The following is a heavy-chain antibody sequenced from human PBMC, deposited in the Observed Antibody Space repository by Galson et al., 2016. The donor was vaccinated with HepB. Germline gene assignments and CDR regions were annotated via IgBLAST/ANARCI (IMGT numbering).Heavy chain of an antibody. CDR1: GYSFTNSW. D-gene: IGHD2-15*01. J-gene: IGHJ4*02. CDR3: ARLHCSGTSCFSGSAYFFDY. V-gene: IGHV5-51*01. CDR2: IWPGDSHT. Sequence: QSGAEVKKPGESLKISCKGSGYSFTNSWIAWVRQMPETGLEWVAIIWPGDSHTRYGPSFEGQVTISADNSLTPAYLQWNSLKASDSAIYYCARLHCSGTSCFSGSAYFFDYWGQGTLVTVSS.